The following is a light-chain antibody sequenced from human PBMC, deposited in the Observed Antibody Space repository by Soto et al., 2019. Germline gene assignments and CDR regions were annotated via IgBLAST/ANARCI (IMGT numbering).Light chain of an antibody. CDR3: RSYTSSSTLWV. CDR2: DVS. Sequence: QSALTQPASVSGSPGQSTTISCTGTSSDVGGYNYVSWYQQHPGKAPKLMIYDVSNRPSGVSNRFSGSKSGNTASLTISGLQAEDEADYYCRSYTSSSTLWVFGTGTKLTVL. J-gene: IGLJ1*01. CDR1: SSDVGGYNY. V-gene: IGLV2-14*01.